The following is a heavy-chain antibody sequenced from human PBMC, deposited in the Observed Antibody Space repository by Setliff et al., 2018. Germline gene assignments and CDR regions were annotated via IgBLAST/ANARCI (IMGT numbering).Heavy chain of an antibody. D-gene: IGHD6-19*01. CDR2: VSTYNGDT. Sequence: ASVKVSCKASGNCFSSFSITWVRQAPGQGLEWMGWVSTYNGDTKYAQNFRGRVTMTTDMSTSTVYMELRTLRSDDTAVYFCARRPIALAGYRKGAFDIWGQGTMVTVSS. J-gene: IGHJ3*02. V-gene: IGHV1-18*01. CDR1: GNCFSSFS. CDR3: ARRPIALAGYRKGAFDI.